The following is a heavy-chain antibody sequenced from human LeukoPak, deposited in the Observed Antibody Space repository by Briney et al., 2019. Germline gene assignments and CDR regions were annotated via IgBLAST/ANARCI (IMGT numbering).Heavy chain of an antibody. CDR3: ARGNYGSGSYYVVDFDY. V-gene: IGHV4-59*01. CDR1: GDSIKNYY. D-gene: IGHD3-10*01. CDR2: IYHSGNT. Sequence: PSETLSHMCTVSGDSIKNYYWSWIRQSPGKGLEWIGYIYHSGNTNYNPSLKSRLTMSIDTSKNQFSLNLNSVTVADTAVYYCARGNYGSGSYYVVDFDYWGQGTPVTVSS. J-gene: IGHJ4*02.